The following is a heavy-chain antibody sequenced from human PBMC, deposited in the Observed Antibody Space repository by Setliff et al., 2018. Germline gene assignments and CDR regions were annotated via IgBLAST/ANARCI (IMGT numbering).Heavy chain of an antibody. V-gene: IGHV4-61*09. CDR3: TRVGRQLVYYYYGMDV. D-gene: IGHD6-13*01. J-gene: IGHJ6*02. Sequence: SETLSLTCTVSGDSISSGYYYWTWIRQSAGKGLEWIGHFYTSGNTNYNPSLKSRVTISVDTSKNQFSLKLSSVTAEDTAVYYCTRVGRQLVYYYYGMDVWGQGTTVTVSS. CDR2: FYTSGNT. CDR1: GDSISSGYYY.